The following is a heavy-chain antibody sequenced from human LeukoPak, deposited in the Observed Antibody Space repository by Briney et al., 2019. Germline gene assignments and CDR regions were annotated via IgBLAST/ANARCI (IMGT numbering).Heavy chain of an antibody. D-gene: IGHD1-26*01. CDR3: ARDWDTGIVGATPLDF. CDR2: INPNSGGT. Sequence: GASVKVSCKASGYTFTGYCMHWVRQAPGRGLEWMGCINPNSGGTNYAQKFQDRVTMTRDTSISTAYMELSRLRSDDTAVYYCARDWDTGIVGATPLDFWGQGTLVSVSS. CDR1: GYTFTGYC. V-gene: IGHV1-2*02. J-gene: IGHJ4*02.